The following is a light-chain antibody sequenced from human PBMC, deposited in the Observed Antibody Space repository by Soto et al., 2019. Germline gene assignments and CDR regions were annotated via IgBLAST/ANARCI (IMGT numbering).Light chain of an antibody. J-gene: IGKJ4*01. CDR1: QGIFNY. CDR3: QKYDHAPLT. Sequence: DIQMTQSPSTLSGSVGDRVTITCRASQGIFNYLAWYQQRPGKVPKLLIYAASTLQSGVPSRFSGSGSGPDFTLTISSLQPEDVATYYCQKYDHAPLTFGGGTKVDIK. V-gene: IGKV1-27*01. CDR2: AAS.